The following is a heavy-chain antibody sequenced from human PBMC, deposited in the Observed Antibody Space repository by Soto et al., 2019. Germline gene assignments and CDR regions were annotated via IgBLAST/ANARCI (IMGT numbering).Heavy chain of an antibody. CDR1: GGTFSSYT. D-gene: IGHD5-12*01. J-gene: IGHJ3*02. V-gene: IGHV1-69*02. CDR3: ACRIHASWLAFDI. Sequence: QVQLVQSGAEVKKPGSSVKVSCKASGGTFSSYTISWVRQAPGQGLEWMGRIIPILGIANYAQKFQGRVTITADKSTGTAYVELSSLRSEDTAVYYCACRIHASWLAFDICCQGTMVTVSS. CDR2: IIPILGIA.